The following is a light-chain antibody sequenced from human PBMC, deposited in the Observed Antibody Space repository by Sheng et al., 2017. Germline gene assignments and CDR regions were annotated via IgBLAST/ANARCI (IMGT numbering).Light chain of an antibody. Sequence: VVLTQSPGTLSLSPGERATLSCRASQSVSSSYLAWYQQKPGQAPRLLIYGASSRATGTPDRFSGSGSGTDLTLTISRLEPEDFAVYYCQQYNNWPPLTFGGGTKVEIK. CDR2: GAS. V-gene: IGKV3-20*01. CDR1: QSVSSSY. J-gene: IGKJ4*01. CDR3: QQYNNWPPLT.